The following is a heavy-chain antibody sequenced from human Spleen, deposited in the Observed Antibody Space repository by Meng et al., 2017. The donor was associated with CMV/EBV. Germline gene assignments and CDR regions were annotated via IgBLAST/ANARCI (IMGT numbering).Heavy chain of an antibody. CDR2: ISASRGTI. D-gene: IGHD6-6*01. CDR1: GFTFSSYE. J-gene: IGHJ4*02. V-gene: IGHV3-48*03. CDR3: AREMGTGLAARPGYFDF. Sequence: GESLKISCAASGFTFSSYEMNWVRQSPGKGLEWVSYISASRGTIFYADSVEGRFSISRDNAKNALYLQMNSLRPDDTAIYYCAREMGTGLAARPGYFDFWGRGTLVTVSS.